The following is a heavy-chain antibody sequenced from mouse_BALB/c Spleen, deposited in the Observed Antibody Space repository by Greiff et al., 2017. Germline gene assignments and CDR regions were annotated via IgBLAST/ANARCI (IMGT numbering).Heavy chain of an antibody. V-gene: IGHV1-4*01. J-gene: IGHJ3*01. CDR3: ARSDRYDGFAY. D-gene: IGHD2-14*01. CDR1: GYTFTSYT. Sequence: VKLMESGAELARPGASVKMSCKASGYTFTSYTMHWVKQRPGQGLEWIGYINPSSGYTNYNQKFKDKATLTADKSSSTAYMQLSSLTSEDSAVYYCARSDRYDGFAYWGQGTLVTVSA. CDR2: INPSSGYT.